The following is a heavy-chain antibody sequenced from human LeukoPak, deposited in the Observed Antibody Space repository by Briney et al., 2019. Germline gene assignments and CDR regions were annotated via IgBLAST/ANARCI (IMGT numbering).Heavy chain of an antibody. CDR3: VARGEVDDFWSGYPGDDFDY. V-gene: IGHV4-59*12. CDR2: LYYSGST. CDR1: GGSISSYY. J-gene: IGHJ4*02. D-gene: IGHD3-3*01. Sequence: SETLSLTCTVSGGSISSYYWSWIRQPPGKGLEWIGYLYYSGSTYYNPSLKSRVTISVDRSKNQFSLKLSSVTAADTAVYYCVARGEVDDFWSGYPGDDFDYWGQGTLVTVSS.